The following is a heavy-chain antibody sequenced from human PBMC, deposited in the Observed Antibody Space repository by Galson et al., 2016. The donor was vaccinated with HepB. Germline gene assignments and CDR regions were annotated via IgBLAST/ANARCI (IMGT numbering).Heavy chain of an antibody. Sequence: SLRLSCAASGFTFSSYGMHWVRQAPGKGLEWVAVIWYDGSNKYYADSVKGRFTISRDNSKNTLYLQMNSLRAEDTAVYYCAKDLGSSWYPTWYVMDVWGQGTTVTVSS. CDR1: GFTFSSYG. J-gene: IGHJ6*02. V-gene: IGHV3-33*06. CDR3: AKDLGSSWYPTWYVMDV. D-gene: IGHD6-13*01. CDR2: IWYDGSNK.